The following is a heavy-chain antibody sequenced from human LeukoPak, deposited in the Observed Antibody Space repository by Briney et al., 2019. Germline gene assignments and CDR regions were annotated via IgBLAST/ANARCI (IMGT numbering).Heavy chain of an antibody. D-gene: IGHD6-19*01. CDR3: ARETGAVAGDY. J-gene: IGHJ4*02. CDR1: GFTSSSYS. V-gene: IGHV3-21*01. CDR2: ICSMSSYI. Sequence: PGGSLRLSCAASGFTSSSYSMNWVRQAPGKRRVWVSSICSMSSYIYSTHSVKGRFTTTRDNAKNSLYLQMNSLRAEDTAVYYCARETGAVAGDYWGQGTLVTVSS.